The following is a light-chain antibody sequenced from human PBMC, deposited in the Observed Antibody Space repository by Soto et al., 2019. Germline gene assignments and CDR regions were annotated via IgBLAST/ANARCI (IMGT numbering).Light chain of an antibody. V-gene: IGKV4-1*01. J-gene: IGKJ1*01. Sequence: DIVMTQSPDSLAVSLGERATINCKSSQSVLYSSDNKNFLAWYQQKPGQPPKMLIYLASTRGPGVPDRFSGSGSGTDFTLIISSLQAEDVAVYSCQQYYSTPRTFGQGTRVEIK. CDR2: LAS. CDR3: QQYYSTPRT. CDR1: QSVLYSSDNKNF.